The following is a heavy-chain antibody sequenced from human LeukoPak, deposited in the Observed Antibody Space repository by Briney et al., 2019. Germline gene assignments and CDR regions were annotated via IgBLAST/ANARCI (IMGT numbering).Heavy chain of an antibody. J-gene: IGHJ4*02. V-gene: IGHV3-11*01. D-gene: IGHD5-18*01. Sequence: GGSLRLSCAASGFTFSDYYMSWIRQAPGKGLEWVSYISSSGSTIYYADSVKGRFTISRDNAKNSLYLQMNSLRAEDTAVYYCARESGGRGYSYGPYTPNFDYWGQGTLVTVSS. CDR1: GFTFSDYY. CDR2: ISSSGSTI. CDR3: ARESGGRGYSYGPYTPNFDY.